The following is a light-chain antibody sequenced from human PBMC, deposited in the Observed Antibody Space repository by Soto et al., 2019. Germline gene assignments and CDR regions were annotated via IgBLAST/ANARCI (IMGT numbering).Light chain of an antibody. V-gene: IGKV3-15*01. CDR3: HQYNNWPPWT. CDR1: QTVSSS. J-gene: IGKJ1*01. Sequence: DIVLTPSPGTLSLSPGERATLSCRASQTVSSSSLALYQQKPGQAPRLLIYDASTRATGIPARFSGSGSGTEFTLTISSLQSEDFAVYYCHQYNNWPPWTFGQGTKVDIK. CDR2: DAS.